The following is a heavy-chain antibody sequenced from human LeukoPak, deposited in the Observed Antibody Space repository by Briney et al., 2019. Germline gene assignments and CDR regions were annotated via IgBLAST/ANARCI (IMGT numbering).Heavy chain of an antibody. CDR3: ARASSWHPGDY. V-gene: IGHV4-59*01. CDR2: IYYSGST. D-gene: IGHD6-13*01. Sequence: PSETLSLTCTVSGGSISSYYWSWIRQPPGKGLEWIGYIYYSGSTNYNPSLKSRVTISVDTSKNQFSLKLSSVTAADTAVYYCARASSWHPGDYWGQGTLVTVSS. CDR1: GGSISSYY. J-gene: IGHJ4*02.